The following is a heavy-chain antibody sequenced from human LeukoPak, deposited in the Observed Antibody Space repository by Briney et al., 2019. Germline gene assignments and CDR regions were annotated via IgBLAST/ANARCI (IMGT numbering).Heavy chain of an antibody. V-gene: IGHV3-30-3*01. CDR1: GLTFSSYA. J-gene: IGHJ4*02. Sequence: PGGSLRLSCAASGLTFSSYAMHWVRQAPGKGLEWVAVISYDGSNKYYADSVKGRFTISRDNSKNTLYLQMNSLRAEDTAVYYCASAGPDDYWGQGTLVTVSS. CDR3: ASAGPDDY. CDR2: ISYDGSNK. D-gene: IGHD1-1*01.